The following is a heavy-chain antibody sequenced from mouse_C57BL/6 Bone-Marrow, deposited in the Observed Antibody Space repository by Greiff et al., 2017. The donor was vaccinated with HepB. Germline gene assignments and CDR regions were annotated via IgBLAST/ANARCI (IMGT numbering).Heavy chain of an antibody. Sequence: EVKLMESGPGLVKPSQSLSLTCSVTGYSITSGYNWNWIRQFPGNKLEWMGYISYDGSNNYNPSLKNRISITRDTSKNQFFLKLNSVTTEDTATYYCARGDYGSKDYWGQGTTLTVSS. V-gene: IGHV3-6*01. D-gene: IGHD1-1*01. CDR3: ARGDYGSKDY. CDR1: GYSITSGYN. J-gene: IGHJ2*01. CDR2: ISYDGSN.